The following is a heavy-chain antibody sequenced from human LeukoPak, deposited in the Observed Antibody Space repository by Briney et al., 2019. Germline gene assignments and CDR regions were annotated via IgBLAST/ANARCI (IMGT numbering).Heavy chain of an antibody. CDR1: GFTFNNYW. V-gene: IGHV3-7*01. J-gene: IGHJ3*02. CDR2: MKQDGSEK. D-gene: IGHD7-27*01. CDR3: ARDNWGSEADI. Sequence: GGSLRLSCVASGFTFNNYWMSWVRQAPGKGLEWVANMKQDGSEKYYVDSVKGRFTISRDNAKNSLYLQMNSLRAEDTAVYYCARDNWGSEADIWGQGTMVTVSS.